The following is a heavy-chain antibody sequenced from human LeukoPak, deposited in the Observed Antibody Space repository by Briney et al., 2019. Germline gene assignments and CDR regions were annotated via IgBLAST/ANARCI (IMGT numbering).Heavy chain of an antibody. Sequence: GGSLRLSCAASGFSISDYWMNWVRLVPGKGLEWVANINEDGTIQDYVASVRGRFTISRNNAKNSLYLQMNSLGAEDTAVYYWASRESSMFRSHGGQGTLVSVSS. J-gene: IGHJ4*02. CDR1: GFSISDYW. CDR2: INEDGTIQ. D-gene: IGHD3-10*01. CDR3: ASRESSMFRSH. V-gene: IGHV3-7*01.